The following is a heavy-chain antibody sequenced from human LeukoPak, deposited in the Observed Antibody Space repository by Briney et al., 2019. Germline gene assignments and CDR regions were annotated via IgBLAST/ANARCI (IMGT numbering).Heavy chain of an antibody. J-gene: IGHJ4*02. CDR2: ISSSASSR. CDR3: AREQDIVVVPAARLDY. V-gene: IGHV3-11*01. Sequence: GGSLRLSCAASGFTFSDYYMSWIRQAPGKGLEWISYISSSASSRYYADSVKGRFTISRDNAKNSLYLQMNSLRAEDTAVYYCAREQDIVVVPAARLDYWGQGTLVTVSS. D-gene: IGHD2-2*01. CDR1: GFTFSDYY.